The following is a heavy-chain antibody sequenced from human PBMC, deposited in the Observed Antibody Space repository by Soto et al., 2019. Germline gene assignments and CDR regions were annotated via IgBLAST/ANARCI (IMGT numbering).Heavy chain of an antibody. D-gene: IGHD3-22*01. CDR2: IKPDGSEK. CDR3: VRGDYHDTTGPFSDAFDI. Sequence: GGSLRLSCAASGFTFSTYWMSWVRQAPGKGLEWVANIKPDGSEKWYVDSVKGRFTIFRDNVKNSLYLQMISLRVEDTAMYYCVRGDYHDTTGPFSDAFDIWGQGTNVTVSS. V-gene: IGHV3-7*04. CDR1: GFTFSTYW. J-gene: IGHJ3*02.